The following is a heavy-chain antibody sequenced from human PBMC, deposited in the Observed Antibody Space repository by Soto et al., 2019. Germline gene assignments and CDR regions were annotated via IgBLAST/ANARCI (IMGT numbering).Heavy chain of an antibody. D-gene: IGHD3-22*01. V-gene: IGHV3-48*02. CDR1: GFTFSSYS. CDR2: ISSSSSTI. Sequence: GGSLRLSCAASGFTFSSYSMNWVRQAPGKGLEWVSYISSSSSTIYYADSVKGRFTISRDNAKNSLYLQINSLRDEDTAVYYCARDLVTAGLDSSGYYVYFDYWGQGT. J-gene: IGHJ4*02. CDR3: ARDLVTAGLDSSGYYVYFDY.